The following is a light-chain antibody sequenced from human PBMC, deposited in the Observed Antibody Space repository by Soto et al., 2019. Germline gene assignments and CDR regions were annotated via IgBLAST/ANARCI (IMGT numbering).Light chain of an antibody. Sequence: QSALTQPASVSGSPGQSITISCTGTSSDVGGYNYDSWCQQHPGKAPKLMIYEVSSRPSGISNRFSDSKSGNTASLTISGLQAEAEADYYCSSYTSSNFWVFGDGTKVTVL. CDR1: SSDVGGYNY. V-gene: IGLV2-14*01. CDR2: EVS. CDR3: SSYTSSNFWV. J-gene: IGLJ3*02.